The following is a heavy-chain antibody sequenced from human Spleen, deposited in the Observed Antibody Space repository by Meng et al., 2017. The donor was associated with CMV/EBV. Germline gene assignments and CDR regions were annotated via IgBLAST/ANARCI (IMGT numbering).Heavy chain of an antibody. Sequence: ASVKVSCKASGYTFTSYGISWVRQAPGQGLEWMGWISAYNGNTNYAQKLQGRVTMTTDTSTSTAYMELRSLRSDDTAVYYCARGRGYCSSTSCYPETNDYWGQGTLVTVSS. J-gene: IGHJ4*02. CDR2: ISAYNGNT. V-gene: IGHV1-18*01. CDR1: GYTFTSYG. D-gene: IGHD2-2*01. CDR3: ARGRGYCSSTSCYPETNDY.